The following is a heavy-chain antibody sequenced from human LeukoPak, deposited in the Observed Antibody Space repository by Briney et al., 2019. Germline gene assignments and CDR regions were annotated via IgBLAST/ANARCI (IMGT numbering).Heavy chain of an antibody. V-gene: IGHV1-46*01. J-gene: IGHJ4*02. CDR2: INPSGGST. CDR3: ARADCSSTSCYPSDY. CDR1: GYTFTSYY. Sequence: ASVKVSCKASGYTFTSYYMHWVRPAPGQGLEWMGIINPSGGSTSYAQKFQGRVTMTRDTSTSTVYMELSSLRSEDTAVYYCARADCSSTSCYPSDYWGQGTLVTVSS. D-gene: IGHD2-2*01.